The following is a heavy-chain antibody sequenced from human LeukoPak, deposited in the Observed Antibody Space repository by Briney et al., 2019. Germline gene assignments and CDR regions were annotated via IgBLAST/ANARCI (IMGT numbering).Heavy chain of an antibody. V-gene: IGHV4-38-2*02. CDR3: ARHRLWARDAFDI. Sequence: SETLSLTCTVSGYSLSSGYYWGWIRQPPGKGLEWIGSIYHSGSTDYNPSLKSRVTISVDTSKNQFSLKLSSVTAADTAVYYCARHRLWARDAFDIWGQGTMVTVSS. CDR2: IYHSGST. CDR1: GYSLSSGYY. D-gene: IGHD5-18*01. J-gene: IGHJ3*02.